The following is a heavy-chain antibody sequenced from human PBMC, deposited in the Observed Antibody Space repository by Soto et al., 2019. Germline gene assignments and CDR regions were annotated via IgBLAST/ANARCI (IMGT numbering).Heavy chain of an antibody. CDR1: GFTFSSYA. Sequence: PGGSLRLSCAASGFTFSSYAMSWVRQAPGKGLEWVSAISGSGGSTYYADSVKGRFTISRDNSKNTLYLQMNSLRAEDTPLFYCAKLLWAATRQNYYSNYYGRDVGAQGTRATVPS. CDR3: AKLLWAATRQNYYSNYYGRDV. D-gene: IGHD2-21*01. CDR2: ISGSGGST. V-gene: IGHV3-23*01. J-gene: IGHJ6*02.